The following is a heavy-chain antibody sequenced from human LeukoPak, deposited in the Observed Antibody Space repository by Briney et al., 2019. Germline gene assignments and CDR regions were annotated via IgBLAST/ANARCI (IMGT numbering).Heavy chain of an antibody. CDR2: IYYSGST. Sequence: PSETLSLTCTVSGDSIRSGDYYWSWLRQPPGKGLEWIGYIYYSGSTYYNPSLKSRVTILMDMSKSQFSVSLSSLTAADTAVYFCARGSRGIVNEYWGQGVMVTVSS. J-gene: IGHJ4*02. CDR3: ARGSRGIVNEY. V-gene: IGHV4-30-4*01. CDR1: GDSIRSGDYY. D-gene: IGHD3-22*01.